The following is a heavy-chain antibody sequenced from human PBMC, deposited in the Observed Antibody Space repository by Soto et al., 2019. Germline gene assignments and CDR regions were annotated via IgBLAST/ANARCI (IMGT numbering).Heavy chain of an antibody. J-gene: IGHJ3*02. Sequence: GASVKVSCKASGYTFTSYGISWVRQAPGQGLEWMGWISAYNGNTNYAQKLQGRVTMTTDTSTSTAYMELRSLRSDDTAVYYCARDPPITIFGVVIPSGAFGIWGQGTMVTVSS. CDR1: GYTFTSYG. CDR2: ISAYNGNT. D-gene: IGHD3-3*01. V-gene: IGHV1-18*04. CDR3: ARDPPITIFGVVIPSGAFGI.